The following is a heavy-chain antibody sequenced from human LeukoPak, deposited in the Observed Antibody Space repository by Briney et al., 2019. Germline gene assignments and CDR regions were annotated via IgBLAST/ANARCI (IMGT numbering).Heavy chain of an antibody. CDR1: GDFIRSDR. V-gene: IGHV4-59*08. CDR2: IYHTATT. Sequence: SETLSLTCAVSGDFIRSDRWNWIRQIPGKGPEWIGYIYHTATTNYNHSFRTRVTMSLDTSNNQFSLRLTSVTAADTAVYYCARTPARSGWAYYFDYWGQGALVTVSS. J-gene: IGHJ4*02. CDR3: ARTPARSGWAYYFDY. D-gene: IGHD6-19*01.